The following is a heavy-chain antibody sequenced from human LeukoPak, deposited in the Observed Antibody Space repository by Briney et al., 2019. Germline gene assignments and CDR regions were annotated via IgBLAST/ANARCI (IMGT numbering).Heavy chain of an antibody. CDR2: ISWNSGSI. CDR1: GFTFDDYA. D-gene: IGHD3-10*01. Sequence: PGRSLRPSCAASGFTFDDYAMHWVRQVPGKGLEWVSGISWNSGSIGYADSVKGRFTISRDNGKNSLYLQMNSLRAEDTALYYCAKDRLYGSATYGMDVWGQGTTVTVSS. CDR3: AKDRLYGSATYGMDV. J-gene: IGHJ6*02. V-gene: IGHV3-9*01.